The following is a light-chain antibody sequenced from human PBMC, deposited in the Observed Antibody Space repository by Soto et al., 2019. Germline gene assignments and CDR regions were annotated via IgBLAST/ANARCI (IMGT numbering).Light chain of an antibody. J-gene: IGKJ1*01. CDR2: WAS. CDR1: QSLLYRSNNKNY. CDR3: QHYYSAPRT. Sequence: DIVLTQSPDSLAVSLGARATINCKSSQSLLYRSNNKNYLAWYQQKPGQPRKLLISWASTRESGVPDRFSGSGSGADFTLTISRLQAEDVAVYYCQHYYSAPRTFGQGTKVEIK. V-gene: IGKV4-1*01.